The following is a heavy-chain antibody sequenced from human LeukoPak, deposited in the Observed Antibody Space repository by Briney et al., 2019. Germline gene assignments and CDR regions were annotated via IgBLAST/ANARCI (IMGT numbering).Heavy chain of an antibody. CDR3: ARGPLTVTRGFDP. D-gene: IGHD4-17*01. CDR2: INHSGST. V-gene: IGHV4-34*01. Sequence: SETLSLTCAVYGGSFSGYYWSWIRQPPGKGLGWIGEINHSGSTNYNPSLKSRVTMSVDTSKNQFSLKLSSVTAADTAVYYRARGPLTVTRGFDPWGQGTLVTVSS. J-gene: IGHJ5*02. CDR1: GGSFSGYY.